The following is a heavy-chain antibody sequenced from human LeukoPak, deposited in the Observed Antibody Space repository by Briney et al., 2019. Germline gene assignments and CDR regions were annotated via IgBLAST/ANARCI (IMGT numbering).Heavy chain of an antibody. CDR2: ISGSGRKT. CDR3: ARERESSGYFDS. J-gene: IGHJ5*01. V-gene: IGHV3-23*01. Sequence: GGSLRLSCVASGFTFGDYAMSWVRQAPGKGLEWVAAISGSGRKTYYKESVKGRFTISRDNPKRMLFLQMDSLRADDTAVYYCARERESSGYFDSWGQGILVTIS. D-gene: IGHD3-3*01. CDR1: GFTFGDYA.